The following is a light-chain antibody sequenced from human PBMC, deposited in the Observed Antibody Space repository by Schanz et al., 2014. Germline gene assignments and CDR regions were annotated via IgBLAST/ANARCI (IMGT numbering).Light chain of an antibody. CDR1: QGINNY. J-gene: IGKJ1*01. V-gene: IGKV1-16*01. Sequence: DIQMTQSPSTLSASVGDRVTITCRARQGINNYLAWFQQKPGKAPKSLIYDASSLQSGVPSRFSGSGSGTEFTLTISSLQPDDFATYYCQQYNSYSWTFGQGTKVEIK. CDR2: DAS. CDR3: QQYNSYSWT.